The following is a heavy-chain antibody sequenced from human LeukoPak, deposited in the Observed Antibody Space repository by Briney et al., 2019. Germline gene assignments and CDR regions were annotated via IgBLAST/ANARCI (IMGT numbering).Heavy chain of an antibody. J-gene: IGHJ4*02. CDR2: IIPIFGTA. D-gene: IGHD3-9*01. V-gene: IGHV1-69*01. Sequence: ASVKVSCKASGGTFSSYAIGWVRQAPGQGLEWMGGIIPIFGTANYAQKFQGRVTITADESTSTAYMELSSLRSEDTAVYYCARDYYDILTGYYNVGYFDYWGQGTLVTVSS. CDR1: GGTFSSYA. CDR3: ARDYYDILTGYYNVGYFDY.